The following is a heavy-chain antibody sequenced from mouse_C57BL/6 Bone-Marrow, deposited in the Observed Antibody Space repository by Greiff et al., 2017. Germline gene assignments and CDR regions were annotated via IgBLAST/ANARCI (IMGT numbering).Heavy chain of an antibody. V-gene: IGHV3-6*01. D-gene: IGHD1-1*01. CDR3: ASERYYGSSYGFAY. J-gene: IGHJ3*01. CDR2: ISYDGSN. Sequence: ESGPGLVKPSQSLSLTCSVTGYSITSGYYWNWLRQFPGNKLEWMGYISYDGSNNYNPSLKNRISITRDTSKNQFFLKLNSVTTEDTATYYCASERYYGSSYGFAYWGQGTLVTVSA. CDR1: GYSITSGYY.